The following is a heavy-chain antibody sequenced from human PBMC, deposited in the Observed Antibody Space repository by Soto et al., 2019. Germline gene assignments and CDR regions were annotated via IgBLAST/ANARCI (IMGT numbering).Heavy chain of an antibody. J-gene: IGHJ4*02. CDR3: ARADFWSEVFDY. Sequence: SETLSLTCAVYGGSFSGYYWSWIRQPPGKGLEWIGEINHSGSTNYNPSLKSRATISVDTSKNQFSLKLSSVTAADTAVYFCARADFWSEVFDYWGQGTLVTVSS. V-gene: IGHV4-34*01. D-gene: IGHD3-3*01. CDR2: INHSGST. CDR1: GGSFSGYY.